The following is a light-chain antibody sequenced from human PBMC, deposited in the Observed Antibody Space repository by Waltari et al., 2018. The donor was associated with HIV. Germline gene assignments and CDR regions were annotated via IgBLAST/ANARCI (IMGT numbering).Light chain of an antibody. Sequence: EIVMTQSPVTVSVSPGERATLSCRASQSVSSRLAWYQQKPGQAPRLLIYDTSTRAIGITARFSGSGSGTEFTLTISSLQSEDLAVYYCQQYSHWPPMTFGQGTKVEIK. CDR1: QSVSSR. CDR3: QQYSHWPPMT. CDR2: DTS. J-gene: IGKJ1*01. V-gene: IGKV3-15*01.